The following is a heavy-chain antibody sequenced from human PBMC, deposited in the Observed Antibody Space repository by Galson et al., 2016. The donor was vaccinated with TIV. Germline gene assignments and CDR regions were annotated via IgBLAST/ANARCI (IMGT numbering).Heavy chain of an antibody. J-gene: IGHJ4*02. Sequence: SVKVSCKASGYKFIGYHVHWVRQAPGQGLEWMGWIKPNRGDTNVAQKFRGSVTMTRDTSITTAYLELSGLRSDDTAVYYCVRGFGVLTGNYLPKDFDYWGQGTLVTVSS. D-gene: IGHD3-9*01. V-gene: IGHV1-2*02. CDR2: IKPNRGDT. CDR3: VRGFGVLTGNYLPKDFDY. CDR1: GYKFIGYH.